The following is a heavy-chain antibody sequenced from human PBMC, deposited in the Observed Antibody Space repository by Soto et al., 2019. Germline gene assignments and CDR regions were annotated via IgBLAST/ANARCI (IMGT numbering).Heavy chain of an antibody. Sequence: ASVKVSCKASGYSFANYVIYWVRQAPGQRLEWMGWINAGNGNTKYSQKFQGRVTITRDTSATTAYMELSSLRSEDTAVYYCARVGTTVTTSWYFDLWGRGTLVTSPQ. J-gene: IGHJ2*01. CDR1: GYSFANYV. V-gene: IGHV1-3*01. CDR3: ARVGTTVTTSWYFDL. CDR2: INAGNGNT. D-gene: IGHD4-17*01.